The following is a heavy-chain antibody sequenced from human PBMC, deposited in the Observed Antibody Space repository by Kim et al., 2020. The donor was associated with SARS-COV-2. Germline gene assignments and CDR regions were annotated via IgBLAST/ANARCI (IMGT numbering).Heavy chain of an antibody. CDR3: AKTIAAAIYYFDY. Sequence: GGSLRLSCAASGFTFSSYGMHWVRQAPGKGLEWVAVISYDGSNKYYEDSVKGRFTISRDNSKNTLYLQMNSLRAEDTAVYYCAKTIAAAIYYFDYWGQGT. CDR2: ISYDGSNK. V-gene: IGHV3-30*18. CDR1: GFTFSSYG. D-gene: IGHD6-13*01. J-gene: IGHJ4*02.